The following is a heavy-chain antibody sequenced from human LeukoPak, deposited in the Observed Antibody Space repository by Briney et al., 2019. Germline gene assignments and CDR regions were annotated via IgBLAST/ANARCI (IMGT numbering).Heavy chain of an antibody. Sequence: GASVRVSCKASGYTFTSYDINWVRQATGQGLEWMGWMNPNSGNTGYAQKFQGRVTMTRNTSISIAYMELSSLRSEDTAVYYCARGRGGLWFRDRNWFDPWGQGTLVTVSS. CDR1: GYTFTSYD. D-gene: IGHD3-10*01. CDR3: ARGRGGLWFRDRNWFDP. V-gene: IGHV1-8*01. CDR2: MNPNSGNT. J-gene: IGHJ5*02.